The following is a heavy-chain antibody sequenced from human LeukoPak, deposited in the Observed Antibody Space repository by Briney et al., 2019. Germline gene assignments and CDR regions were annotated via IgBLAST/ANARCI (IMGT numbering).Heavy chain of an antibody. V-gene: IGHV3-30*02. CDR1: GFTFSSYG. D-gene: IGHD4-11*01. CDR2: IRYDGSNK. J-gene: IGHJ4*02. CDR3: ASLNHDYSNSHIDY. Sequence: GGSLRLSCAASGFTFSSYGMHWVRQAPGKGLEWVAFIRYDGSNKYYADSVKGRFTISRDNSKSTLYLQMNSLRAEDTAVYYCASLNHDYSNSHIDYWGQGTLVTVSS.